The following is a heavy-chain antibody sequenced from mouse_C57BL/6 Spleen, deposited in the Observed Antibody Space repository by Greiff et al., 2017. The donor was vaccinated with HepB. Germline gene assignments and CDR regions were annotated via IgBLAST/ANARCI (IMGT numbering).Heavy chain of an antibody. CDR3: AKIYYGSSSYWYFDV. J-gene: IGHJ1*03. V-gene: IGHV1-53*01. Sequence: QVHVKQPGTELVKPGASVKLSCKASGYTFTSYWMHWVKQRPGQGLEWIGNINPSNGGTNYNEKFKSKATLTVDKSSSTAYMQLSSLTSEDSAVYYCAKIYYGSSSYWYFDVWGTGTTVTVSS. D-gene: IGHD1-1*01. CDR1: GYTFTSYW. CDR2: INPSNGGT.